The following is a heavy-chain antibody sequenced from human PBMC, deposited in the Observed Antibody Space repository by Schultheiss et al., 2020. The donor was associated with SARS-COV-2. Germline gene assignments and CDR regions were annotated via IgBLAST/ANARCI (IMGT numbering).Heavy chain of an antibody. CDR1: GGSISNYY. J-gene: IGHJ4*01. CDR3: ARDFFYDDSSGYYSDY. Sequence: SETLSLTCTVSGGSISNYYWSWIRQPAGKGLEWIGRIYSSGSTNYNPSLKSRLTMSVDTSKNQFSLSLSSVTAADTAVYYCARDFFYDDSSGYYSDYWGHGTLVTVSS. D-gene: IGHD3-22*01. CDR2: IYSSGST. V-gene: IGHV4-4*07.